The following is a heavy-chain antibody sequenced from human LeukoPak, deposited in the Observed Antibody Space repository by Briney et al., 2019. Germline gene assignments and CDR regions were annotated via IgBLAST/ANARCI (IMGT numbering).Heavy chain of an antibody. D-gene: IGHD3-10*01. CDR2: MNPNSGNT. J-gene: IGHJ5*02. CDR1: GYTFTSYD. V-gene: IGHV1-8*01. Sequence: ASLKVSCKASGYTFTSYDINWVRQATGQGLEWMGWMNPNSGNTGYAQKFQGRVTMTRNTSISTAYMELSSLRSEDTDVYYCARGRTMVRGVISPWFDPWGKGTLVTVSS. CDR3: ARGRTMVRGVISPWFDP.